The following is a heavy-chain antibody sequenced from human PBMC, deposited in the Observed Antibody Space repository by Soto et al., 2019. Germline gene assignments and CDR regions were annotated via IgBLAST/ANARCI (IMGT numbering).Heavy chain of an antibody. CDR2: IRGEAYGGTT. CDR3: CSPKPSYATSLYYFDN. V-gene: IGHV3-49*03. Sequence: GGSLRLSCSASGLSFGIYTISWFRQAPGKGLEWVGFIRGEAYGGTTEYAASVKGRFTISRDDSKGIAYLQMNSLKTEDTAVYYCCSPKPSYATSLYYFDNWGQGTLVTVSS. J-gene: IGHJ4*02. CDR1: GLSFGIYT. D-gene: IGHD2-2*01.